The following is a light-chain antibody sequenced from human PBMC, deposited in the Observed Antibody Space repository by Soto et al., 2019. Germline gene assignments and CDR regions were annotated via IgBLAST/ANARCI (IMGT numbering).Light chain of an antibody. CDR1: QGISNW. CDR2: GAS. J-gene: IGKJ2*01. V-gene: IGKV1-12*01. Sequence: DIPMTQSPSSVSASVGDRVTITCRASQGISNWLAWYQQKPGKAPNLLIYGASNLQSGVPSRFSVNGSGTEFSLSISSLQPDDFATYFCQQSNRFPFTFGQGNRLDIK. CDR3: QQSNRFPFT.